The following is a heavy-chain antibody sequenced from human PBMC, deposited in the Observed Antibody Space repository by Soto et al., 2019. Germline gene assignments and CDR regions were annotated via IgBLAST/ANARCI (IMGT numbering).Heavy chain of an antibody. CDR1: GFTFRSHW. Sequence: GGSLRLSCAASGFTFRSHWMHWVRQAPGKGLVWVSRISGDGSSTHYADSVKGRFTISRDNAKNTLYLQMNSLRAEDKAVYYCDRGGNYVFDYWGQGTLVTVSS. CDR3: DRGGNYVFDY. D-gene: IGHD1-26*01. V-gene: IGHV3-74*01. CDR2: ISGDGSST. J-gene: IGHJ4*02.